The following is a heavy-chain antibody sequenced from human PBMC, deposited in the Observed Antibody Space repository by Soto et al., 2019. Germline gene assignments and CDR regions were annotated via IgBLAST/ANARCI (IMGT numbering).Heavy chain of an antibody. V-gene: IGHV3-9*01. D-gene: IGHD2-2*01. J-gene: IGHJ5*02. CDR1: GFTFDDYA. CDR3: AKGRAYQLPLDPTFDP. Sequence: GGSLRLSCAASGFTFDDYAMHWVRQAPGKGLEWVSGISWNSGSIGYADSVKGRFTISRDNAKNSLYLQMNSLRAEDTALYYCAKGRAYQLPLDPTFDPWGQGTLVTVSS. CDR2: ISWNSGSI.